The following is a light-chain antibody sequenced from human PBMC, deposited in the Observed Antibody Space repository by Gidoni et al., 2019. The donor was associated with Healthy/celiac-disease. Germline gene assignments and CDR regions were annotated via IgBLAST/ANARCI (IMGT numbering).Light chain of an antibody. J-gene: IGKJ5*01. CDR2: AAS. CDR3: QQLNSYPIT. V-gene: IGKV1-9*01. Sequence: DIQLTKSPSFLSASVGDRVTITCRASQGISSYLAWYQQKPGKAPKILIYAASTFQSGVPSRFSGSGSGTEFTLTISSLQPEDFATYYCQQLNSYPITFGQGTRLEIK. CDR1: QGISSY.